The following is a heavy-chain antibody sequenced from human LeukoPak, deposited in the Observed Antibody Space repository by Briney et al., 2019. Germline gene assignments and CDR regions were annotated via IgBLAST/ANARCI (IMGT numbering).Heavy chain of an antibody. CDR2: IIPIFGTA. D-gene: IGHD3-10*01. V-gene: IGHV1-69*06. CDR1: GGTFSSYA. J-gene: IGHJ6*04. Sequence: AAVKVSCKASGGTFSSYAISWVRQAPGEGVEGMGGIIPIFGTANYAQKFQGRVTITADKATSTAYMELSSLRSEDTAVYYGAGAGRGSGSYYSQYYYGMDVWGKRTTITVSS. CDR3: AGAGRGSGSYYSQYYYGMDV.